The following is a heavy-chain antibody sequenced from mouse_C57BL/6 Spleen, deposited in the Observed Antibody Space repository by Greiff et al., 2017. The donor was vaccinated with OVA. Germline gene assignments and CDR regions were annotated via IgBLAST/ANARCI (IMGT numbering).Heavy chain of an antibody. J-gene: IGHJ3*01. CDR1: GFTFSSYA. D-gene: IGHD2-4*01. CDR2: ISDGGSYT. V-gene: IGHV5-4*01. CDR3: ARDTDYDGDWFAY. Sequence: EVKLVESGGGLVKPGGSLKLSCAASGFTFSSYAMSWVRQTPEKRLEWVATISDGGSYTYYPDNVKGRFTISRDNAKNNLYLQMSHLKSEDTAMYYCARDTDYDGDWFAYWGQGTLVTVSA.